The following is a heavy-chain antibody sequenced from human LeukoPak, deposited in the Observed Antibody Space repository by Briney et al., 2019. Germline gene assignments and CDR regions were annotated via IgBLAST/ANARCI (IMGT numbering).Heavy chain of an antibody. CDR2: ISGSGGST. CDR3: AKRSGYTTGWFFDF. J-gene: IGHJ4*02. V-gene: IGHV3-23*01. Sequence: GGSLRLSCAASGFTFSSYAMSWVRQAPGKGLEWVSAISGSGGSTYYADSVKGRFTISRGNSKNTLFLQMNSLRAEDTAVFYCAKRSGYTTGWFFDFWGQGTLVTVSS. D-gene: IGHD6-19*01. CDR1: GFTFSSYA.